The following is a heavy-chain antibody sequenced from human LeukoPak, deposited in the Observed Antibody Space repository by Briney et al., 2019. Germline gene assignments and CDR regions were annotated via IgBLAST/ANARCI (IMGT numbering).Heavy chain of an antibody. J-gene: IGHJ4*02. CDR1: GGSISSGDYY. CDR2: IYYSGST. V-gene: IGHV4-30-4*08. Sequence: PSETLSLTCTVSGGSISSGDYYWSWIRQPPGKGLEWIGYIYYSGSTYYNPSLKSRVTISVDTSKNQFPLKLSSVTAADTAVYYCARENLIPSYYFDYWGQGTLVTVSS. CDR3: ARENLIPSYYFDY. D-gene: IGHD3-16*01.